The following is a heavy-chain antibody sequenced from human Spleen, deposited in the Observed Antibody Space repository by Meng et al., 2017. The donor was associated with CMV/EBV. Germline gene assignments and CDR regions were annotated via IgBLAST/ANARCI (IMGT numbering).Heavy chain of an antibody. J-gene: IGHJ5*02. D-gene: IGHD6-13*01. Sequence: GFSCNNYWMHWVRQAPGKGLVWVSRINGDGSSTDYADSVKGRFTISRDNAKNTLYLQMNSLRAEDTAFYYCARDPDQFSSSRWWFDPWGQGTLVTVSS. V-gene: IGHV3-74*01. CDR2: INGDGSST. CDR1: GFSCNNYW. CDR3: ARDPDQFSSSRWWFDP.